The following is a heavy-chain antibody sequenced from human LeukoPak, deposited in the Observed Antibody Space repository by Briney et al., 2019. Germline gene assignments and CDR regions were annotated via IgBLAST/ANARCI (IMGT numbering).Heavy chain of an antibody. CDR1: AYTFSSYG. D-gene: IGHD3-22*01. CDR2: ISAYNGNT. Sequence: ASVKVSCKASAYTFSSYGISWVRQAPGQGLEWMGWISAYNGNTNYAQKLQGRVTMSTDTSTSTAYVELRSLRSDDTAVYYCARKDYYDSSGYSDYWGQGTPVTVSS. V-gene: IGHV1-18*01. CDR3: ARKDYYDSSGYSDY. J-gene: IGHJ4*02.